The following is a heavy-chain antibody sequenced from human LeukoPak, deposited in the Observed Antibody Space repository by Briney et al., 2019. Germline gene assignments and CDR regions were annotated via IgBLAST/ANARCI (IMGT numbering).Heavy chain of an antibody. CDR1: GFSVSSNY. D-gene: IGHD3-22*01. CDR3: ARVAYYYDTSGHTMYYFDY. CDR2: IYSGGST. Sequence: GGSLRLSCAASGFSVSSNYMSWVHQAPGKGLEWVALIYSGGSTNYADSVKGRFTISRDKSRHTLYLQMNSLRAEDTAVYYCARVAYYYDTSGHTMYYFDYWGQGTLVTVSS. J-gene: IGHJ4*02. V-gene: IGHV3-66*01.